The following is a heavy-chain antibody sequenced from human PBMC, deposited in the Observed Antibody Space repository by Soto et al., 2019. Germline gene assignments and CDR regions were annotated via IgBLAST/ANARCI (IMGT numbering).Heavy chain of an antibody. CDR2: INSDGSST. Sequence: EVQLVESGGGLVQPGESLRLSCAASGFTFSSYWMHWVRQAPGKGLVWVSRINSDGSSTSYAGSVKGRFTISRDNAKNTLYLKRNGRRAEDGAVYYCERTGLGVPAAPREDYGGQGPLVPVPS. J-gene: IGHJ4*02. CDR1: GFTFSSYW. V-gene: IGHV3-74*01. CDR3: ERTGLGVPAAPREDY. D-gene: IGHD3-16*01.